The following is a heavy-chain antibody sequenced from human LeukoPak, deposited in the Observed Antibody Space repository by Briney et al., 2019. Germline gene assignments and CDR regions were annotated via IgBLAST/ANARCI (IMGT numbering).Heavy chain of an antibody. CDR1: GFTVSSSY. J-gene: IGHJ3*02. CDR3: ARGGDVYPYSFEI. D-gene: IGHD2-21*01. V-gene: IGHV3-66*01. Sequence: GGSLRLSCADSGFTVSSSYMNWVRQAPGKGLEWVSLIFSGGGTYYADSVKGRFTISRDDSKNTLFLQMNSLRAEDTAVYYCARGGDVYPYSFEIRGRGTMVTVSS. CDR2: IFSGGGT.